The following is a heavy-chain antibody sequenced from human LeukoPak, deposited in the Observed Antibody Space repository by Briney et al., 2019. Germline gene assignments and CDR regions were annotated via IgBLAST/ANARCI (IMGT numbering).Heavy chain of an antibody. D-gene: IGHD2-2*01. V-gene: IGHV3-66*01. Sequence: GGSLRLSCAASGFTFSSYAMSWVRQAPGKGLEWVSVIYSGGSTHYADSVKGRFTISRDNSKNTLYLQMNSLRAEDTAVYYCAKEIGGTSNSDYWGQGTLVTVSS. CDR1: GFTFSSYA. CDR3: AKEIGGTSNSDY. CDR2: IYSGGST. J-gene: IGHJ4*02.